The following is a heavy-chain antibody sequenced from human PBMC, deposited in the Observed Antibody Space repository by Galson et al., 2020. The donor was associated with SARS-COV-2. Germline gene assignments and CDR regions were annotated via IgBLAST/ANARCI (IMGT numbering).Heavy chain of an antibody. D-gene: IGHD3-10*01. V-gene: IGHV3-48*01. CDR3: ARDATPITMVRVVITHYEYYYGMDG. CDR2: ISSSSGTI. CDR1: GVTFSTYN. J-gene: IGHJ6*04. Sequence: GESLKISCVASGVTFSTYNMNWVRHAPGKGLEWLSYISSSSGTIHYADSVRGRFTIPRDNANNSLYLQMKSLRGEDTAVYYCARDATPITMVRVVITHYEYYYGMDGWGKGTTVTVSS.